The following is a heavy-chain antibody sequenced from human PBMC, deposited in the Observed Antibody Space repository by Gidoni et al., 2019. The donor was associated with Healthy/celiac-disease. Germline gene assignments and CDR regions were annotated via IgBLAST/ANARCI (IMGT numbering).Heavy chain of an antibody. J-gene: IGHJ5*02. CDR2: IRSKAYGGTT. CDR3: TRAPITIFGVVSS. V-gene: IGHV3-49*05. CDR1: GFTFGDYA. Sequence: EVQLVESGGGLVKPGRSLRLSCTASGFTFGDYAMSWFRQAPGKGLEWVGFIRSKAYGGTTEYAASVKGRFTISRDDSKSIAYLQMNSLKTEDTAVYYCTRAPITIFGVVSSWGQGTLVTVSS. D-gene: IGHD3-3*01.